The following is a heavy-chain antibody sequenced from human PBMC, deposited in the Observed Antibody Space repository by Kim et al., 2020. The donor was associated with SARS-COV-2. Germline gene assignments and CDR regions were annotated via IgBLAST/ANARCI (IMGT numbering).Heavy chain of an antibody. J-gene: IGHJ6*02. CDR2: ISASGTYT. D-gene: IGHD3-3*01. V-gene: IGHV3-21*01. CDR1: GFTFSTYS. CDR3: TRVRFLENGLDV. Sequence: GGSLRLSCAASGFTFSTYSMNWVRQAPGKGLEWVSSISASGTYTYSADSVNGRFTVSRDNANDSLLLQMKSLRAEDTAVYYCTRVRFLENGLDVWGQGTTVTVS.